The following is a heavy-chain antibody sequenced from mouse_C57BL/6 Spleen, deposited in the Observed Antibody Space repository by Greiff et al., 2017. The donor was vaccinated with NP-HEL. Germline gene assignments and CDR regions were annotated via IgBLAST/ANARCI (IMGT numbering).Heavy chain of an antibody. Sequence: QVQLQQSGPELVKPGASVKISCKASGYAFSSSWMNWVKQRPGKGLEWIGRIYPGDGDTNYNGKFKGKATLTADKSSSTAYMQLSSLTSEDSAVYFCARHYEKRFYFDYWGQGTTLTVSS. J-gene: IGHJ2*01. CDR1: GYAFSSSW. CDR2: IYPGDGDT. CDR3: ARHYEKRFYFDY. D-gene: IGHD2-4*01. V-gene: IGHV1-82*01.